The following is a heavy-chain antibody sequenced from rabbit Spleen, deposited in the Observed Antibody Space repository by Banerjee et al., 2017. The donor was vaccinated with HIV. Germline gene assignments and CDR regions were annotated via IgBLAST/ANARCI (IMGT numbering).Heavy chain of an antibody. CDR1: GFSFSSSYH. D-gene: IGHD4-1*01. CDR3: ARGVSDSAWGYNL. V-gene: IGHV1S40*01. CDR2: IAAGSSGST. J-gene: IGHJ4*01. Sequence: QSLEESGGDLVKPGASLTLTCTASGFSFSSSYHMCWVRQAPGKGLEWIACIAAGSSGSTYYASWAKGRFTISKTSSTTVTLQMTSLTAADTATYFCARGVSDSAWGYNLWGQGTLVTVS.